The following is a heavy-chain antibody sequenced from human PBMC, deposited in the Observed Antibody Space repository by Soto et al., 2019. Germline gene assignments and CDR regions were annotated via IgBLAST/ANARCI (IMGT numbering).Heavy chain of an antibody. Sequence: PSENLSLTCTVSGGSISRGGYYLSWIRPHPGKGLEWIGYIYYSGSTYYNPSLKSRVTISVDTSKNQFSLKLSSVTAADTAVYYCARLACSTTRCFTYLDFWGQGALVTVSS. J-gene: IGHJ4*02. CDR1: GGSISRGGYY. CDR2: IYYSGST. D-gene: IGHD2-2*01. V-gene: IGHV4-31*03. CDR3: ARLACSTTRCFTYLDF.